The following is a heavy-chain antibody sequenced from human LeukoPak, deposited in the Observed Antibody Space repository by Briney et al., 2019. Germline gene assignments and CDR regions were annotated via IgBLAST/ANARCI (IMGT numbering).Heavy chain of an antibody. CDR1: GGHMSSYY. Sequence: TSETLSLTCTVSGGHMSSYYWSWIRQPAGKGLEWIGRIFTSGSTNYNPSLKSRVTISVDTSKNQFSLKLSSVTAADTAVYYCARTPYYYDSSGYYKEGGYYFDYWGQGTLVTVSS. D-gene: IGHD3-22*01. V-gene: IGHV4-4*07. J-gene: IGHJ4*02. CDR3: ARTPYYYDSSGYYKEGGYYFDY. CDR2: IFTSGST.